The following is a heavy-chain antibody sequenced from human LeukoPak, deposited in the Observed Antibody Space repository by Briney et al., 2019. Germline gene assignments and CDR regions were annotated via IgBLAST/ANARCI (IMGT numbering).Heavy chain of an antibody. D-gene: IGHD6-6*01. V-gene: IGHV5-10-1*01. CDR3: ARLEARPLHFDR. CDR2: IDPSDSYT. Sequence: GESLRISCKGSGYSFTSYWISWVRQIPGKGLEWMGRIDPSDSYTNYSPSFQGHVTMSADRSINTAYLQWSSLKASDTAMYYCARLEARPLHFDRWGQGTLVTVSS. CDR1: GYSFTSYW. J-gene: IGHJ4*02.